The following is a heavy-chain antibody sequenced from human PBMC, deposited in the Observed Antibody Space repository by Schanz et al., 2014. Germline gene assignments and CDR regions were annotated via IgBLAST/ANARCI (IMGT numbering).Heavy chain of an antibody. D-gene: IGHD2-2*01. CDR3: ARDRRRYCSTASCLHDNWFDP. Sequence: QVQLVQSGAEVKKPGSSVKVSCKASRSTFSSYTISWVRQARGQGLEWMGMINPSGGSTTYAQKFQGRVTITRDTSASTAYMELRSLRSDDTAVYYCARDRRRYCSTASCLHDNWFDPWGQGTLVIVSS. V-gene: IGHV1-69*08. CDR1: RSTFSSYT. J-gene: IGHJ5*02. CDR2: INPSGGST.